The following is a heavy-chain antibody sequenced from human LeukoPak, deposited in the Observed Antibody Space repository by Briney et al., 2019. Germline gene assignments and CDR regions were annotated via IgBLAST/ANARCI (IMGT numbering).Heavy chain of an antibody. Sequence: ASVTVSCKASGYTFTRYFMHWVRQAPGQGLEWMGIINPSGGSKNYAQKFQGRVTMTRDTSTSTVYMEMSSLRSEDTAVYYCARDSYGYGGAFDIWGEGTMVTVSS. D-gene: IGHD5-18*01. CDR3: ARDSYGYGGAFDI. V-gene: IGHV1-46*01. J-gene: IGHJ3*02. CDR1: GYTFTRYF. CDR2: INPSGGSK.